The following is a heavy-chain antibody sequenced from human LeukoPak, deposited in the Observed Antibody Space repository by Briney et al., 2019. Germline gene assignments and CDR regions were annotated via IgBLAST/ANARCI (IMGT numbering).Heavy chain of an antibody. CDR2: IYYFGNT. D-gene: IGHD7-27*01. V-gene: IGHV4-59*01. CDR3: AKLGRPRAF. Sequence: TTSQTLSLTCSVSGGSISTYYWSWIRQPPGKGLEWIGYIYYFGNTDYNPSLKSRVTISVDTSKNQFSLNLRSVTAADTAVYYCAKLGRPRAFWGQGILVRVSS. CDR1: GGSISTYY. J-gene: IGHJ1*01.